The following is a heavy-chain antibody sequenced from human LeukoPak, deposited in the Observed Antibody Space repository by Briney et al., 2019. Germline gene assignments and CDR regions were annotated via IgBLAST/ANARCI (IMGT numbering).Heavy chain of an antibody. CDR3: ARTPKIYGDYVGDYYYGMDV. Sequence: GESLKISCKGSGYSFTSYWIGWVRQMPGKGLEWMGIIYPGDSDTRYSPSFRGQVTISADKSISTAYLQWSSLKASDTAMYYCARTPKIYGDYVGDYYYGMDVWGQGTTVTVSS. D-gene: IGHD4-17*01. V-gene: IGHV5-51*01. J-gene: IGHJ6*02. CDR2: IYPGDSDT. CDR1: GYSFTSYW.